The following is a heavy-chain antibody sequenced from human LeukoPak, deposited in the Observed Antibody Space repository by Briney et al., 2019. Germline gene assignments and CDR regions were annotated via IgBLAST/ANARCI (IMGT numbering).Heavy chain of an antibody. Sequence: SETLSLTCSVYGGSFSGYYWSWIRQPPGKGLEGIGEINHSGSTNYNPSLKSRVTISVDTSKNQFSLKLNSVTAADTAVYYCARAPLQTYDFWSGYSYGIDVWGQGTPVTVSS. CDR3: ARAPLQTYDFWSGYSYGIDV. J-gene: IGHJ6*02. CDR1: GGSFSGYY. D-gene: IGHD3-3*01. CDR2: INHSGST. V-gene: IGHV4-34*01.